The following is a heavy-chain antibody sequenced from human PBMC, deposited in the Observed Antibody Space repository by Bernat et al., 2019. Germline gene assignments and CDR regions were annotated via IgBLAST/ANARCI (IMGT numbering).Heavy chain of an antibody. D-gene: IGHD3-10*01. CDR3: ATHTPDGLLWFRELSFDP. CDR1: GYTLTELS. CDR2: FDPEDGET. J-gene: IGHJ5*02. V-gene: IGHV1-24*01. Sequence: QVQLVQSGAEVKKPGASVKVSCKVSGYTLTELSMHWVRQAPGTGLEWMGGFDPEDGETIYAQKFQGRVTLTYGTSPDTASMETRRLSSEDTAVYYCATHTPDGLLWFRELSFDPWGQGTLVTVSS.